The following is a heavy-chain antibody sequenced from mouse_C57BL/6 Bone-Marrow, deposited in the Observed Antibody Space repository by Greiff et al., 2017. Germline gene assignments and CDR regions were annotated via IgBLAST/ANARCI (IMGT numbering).Heavy chain of an antibody. J-gene: IGHJ2*01. CDR3: AIITTVVATDY. D-gene: IGHD1-1*01. Sequence: QVQLQQSGAELVKPGASVKMSCKASGYTFTSYWITWVKQRPGQGLEWIGDIYPGSGSTNYNEKFKSKATLTVDTSSSTAYMQLSSLTSEDSAVYYCAIITTVVATDYWGQGTTLTVSS. V-gene: IGHV1-55*01. CDR1: GYTFTSYW. CDR2: IYPGSGST.